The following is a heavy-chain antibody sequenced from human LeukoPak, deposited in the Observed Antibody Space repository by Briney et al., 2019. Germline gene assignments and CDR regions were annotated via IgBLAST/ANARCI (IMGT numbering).Heavy chain of an antibody. D-gene: IGHD1-1*01. J-gene: IGHJ4*02. CDR1: GFTFSSYG. V-gene: IGHV3-30*03. CDR2: ISYDGSNK. CDR3: ALLDFFDY. Sequence: GGSLRLSCAASGFTFSSYGMPWVRQAPGKGLEWVAVISYDGSNKYYADSVKGRFTISRDNSKSTLYLQMNSLRAEDTAVYYCALLDFFDYWGQGTLVTVSS.